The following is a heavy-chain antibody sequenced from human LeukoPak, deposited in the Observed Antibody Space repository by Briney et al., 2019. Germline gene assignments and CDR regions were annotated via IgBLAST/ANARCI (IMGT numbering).Heavy chain of an antibody. CDR1: GYTFTGYY. Sequence: ASVKVSCKASGYTFTGYYMHWVRQAPGQGLEWMGRINPNSGGTNYAQKFQGRVTMTRDTSISTAYMELSSLRSEDTAVYYCARDVDYGSVIDYWGQGTLVTVSS. V-gene: IGHV1-2*06. CDR2: INPNSGGT. CDR3: ARDVDYGSVIDY. D-gene: IGHD3-10*01. J-gene: IGHJ4*02.